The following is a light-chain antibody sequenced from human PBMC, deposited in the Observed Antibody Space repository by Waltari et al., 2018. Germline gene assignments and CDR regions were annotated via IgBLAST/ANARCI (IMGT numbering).Light chain of an antibody. V-gene: IGKV1-39*01. CDR2: AAS. J-gene: IGKJ2*01. CDR3: QQTYTAPYT. CDR1: QTINTY. Sequence: EIQMTQSPSSLSASVGDRVTITCRASQTINTYLNWYQQKPGKAPKLLMYAASTLQSGVPARFSCSESVTDFTLIISGLQPEDFATYFCQQTYTAPYTFGQGTRLEI.